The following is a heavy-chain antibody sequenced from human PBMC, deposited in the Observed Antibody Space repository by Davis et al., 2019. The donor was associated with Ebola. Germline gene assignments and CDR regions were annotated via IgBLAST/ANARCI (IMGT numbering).Heavy chain of an antibody. J-gene: IGHJ6*02. Sequence: PSETLSLTCTVSGGSISSGGYYWSWIRQHPGKGLEWIGYIYYSGSTYYNPSLKSRVTISVDTSKNQFSLKLSSVTAADTAVYYCARSIVVVPAATQGYYYGMDVWGQGTTVTASS. CDR3: ARSIVVVPAATQGYYYGMDV. CDR2: IYYSGST. D-gene: IGHD2-2*01. V-gene: IGHV4-31*03. CDR1: GGSISSGGYY.